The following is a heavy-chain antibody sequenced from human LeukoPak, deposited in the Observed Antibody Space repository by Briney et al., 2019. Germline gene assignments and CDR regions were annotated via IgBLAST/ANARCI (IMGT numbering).Heavy chain of an antibody. CDR2: ISSSGSTI. V-gene: IGHV3-11*01. J-gene: IGHJ5*02. CDR3: ARDSGRDGYSPFDP. CDR1: GFTFSDYY. D-gene: IGHD5-24*01. Sequence: GGSLRLSCAASGFTFSDYYMSWIRQAPGKGLEWVSYISSSGSTIYYADSVMGRFTISRDNAKNSLYLQMNSLRAEDTAVYYCARDSGRDGYSPFDPWGQGTLVTVSS.